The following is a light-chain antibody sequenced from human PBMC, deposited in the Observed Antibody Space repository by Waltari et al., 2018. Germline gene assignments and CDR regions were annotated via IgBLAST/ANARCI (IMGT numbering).Light chain of an antibody. Sequence: QSVLTQPPSVSGAPGQRVTISCTGRGSNIAAGYDVHWYQPLPRAAPKLLIYGSSTRPLGVPDRFFGSTSGTSASLAITGLQAEDEADYYCQSYDTSLSVVFGGGTKLTVL. CDR1: GSNIAAGYD. CDR3: QSYDTSLSVV. V-gene: IGLV1-40*01. J-gene: IGLJ3*02. CDR2: GSS.